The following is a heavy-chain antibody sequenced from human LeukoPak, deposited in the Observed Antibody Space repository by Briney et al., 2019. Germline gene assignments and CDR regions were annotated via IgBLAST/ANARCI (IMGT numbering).Heavy chain of an antibody. CDR2: IRGAGNTV. Sequence: GGSLRLSCVASGFSFSPYEMNWVRQAPGKGLEWVSYIRGAGNTVYYADSVKGRFTISRNNAENSLFLQMSSLRAEDTGVYYCARHSSAYYYAMDVWGQGTTVTVSS. J-gene: IGHJ6*02. CDR3: ARHSSAYYYAMDV. V-gene: IGHV3-48*03. CDR1: GFSFSPYE.